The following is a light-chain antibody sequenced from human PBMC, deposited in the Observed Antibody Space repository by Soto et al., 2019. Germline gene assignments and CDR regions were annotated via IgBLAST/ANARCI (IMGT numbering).Light chain of an antibody. J-gene: IGKJ5*01. CDR1: QSVSTS. CDR3: QHYNDWPPAIT. CDR2: GAS. V-gene: IGKV3D-15*01. Sequence: EIVMTQSPATLSVSPGERATLSCRARQSVSTSLACYQQKPGPPPRLLIYGASTRVPGIPARFSGSGSGTDFTLTISSLQSADVALYYCQHYNDWPPAITFGQGKRLEIK.